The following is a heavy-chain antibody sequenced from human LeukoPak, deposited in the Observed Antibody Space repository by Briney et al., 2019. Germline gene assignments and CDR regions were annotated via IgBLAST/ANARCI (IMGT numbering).Heavy chain of an antibody. V-gene: IGHV4-4*07. J-gene: IGHJ5*02. Sequence: SETLSLTCTVSGGSISSYYWSWIRQPAGKGLEWIGRIYTSGTTNYNPSLKSRVTISVDTSKNQFSLKLSSVTAADTAVYYCARVDIVVVPAAISPNWFDPWGQGTLVTVSS. CDR2: IYTSGTT. D-gene: IGHD2-2*01. CDR1: GGSISSYY. CDR3: ARVDIVVVPAAISPNWFDP.